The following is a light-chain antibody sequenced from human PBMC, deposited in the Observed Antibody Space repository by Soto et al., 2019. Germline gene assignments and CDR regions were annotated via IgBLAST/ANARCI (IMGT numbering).Light chain of an antibody. CDR1: SSNLGSNT. Sequence: QSVLTQPPSESGPPGQRVTISCSGSSSNLGSNTVNWYQQLPGTAPKHLIYSNNQRPSGVPDRFSGYKSGTSASLAISGLQSEDEADYFCAACDDSLTGWVFGGGTKVTVL. J-gene: IGLJ3*02. CDR2: SNN. CDR3: AACDDSLTGWV. V-gene: IGLV1-44*01.